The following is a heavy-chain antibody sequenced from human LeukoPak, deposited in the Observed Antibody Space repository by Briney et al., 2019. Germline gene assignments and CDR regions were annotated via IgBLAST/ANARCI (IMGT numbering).Heavy chain of an antibody. D-gene: IGHD1-1*01. Sequence: GGSLRLSCAASGFTFSNYAMTWVRQAPGKGLEWVSSISGSGDTTYYADSVKGRLTISRDNSKNTLYLQMKSLRDEDTALYYCAEVVKVGTPHFDYWSQGTVVTVPS. CDR1: GFTFSNYA. CDR2: ISGSGDTT. CDR3: AEVVKVGTPHFDY. V-gene: IGHV3-23*01. J-gene: IGHJ4*02.